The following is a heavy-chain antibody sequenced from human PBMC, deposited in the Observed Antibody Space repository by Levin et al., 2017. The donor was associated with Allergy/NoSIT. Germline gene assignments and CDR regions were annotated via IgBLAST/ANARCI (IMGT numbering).Heavy chain of an antibody. J-gene: IGHJ4*02. Sequence: GESLKISCAASGFTFSSYAMSWVRQAPGKGLEWVSAISGSGGSTYSADSVKGRFTISRDNSKNTLYLQMNSLRAEDTAVYYCAKDEGVGATTPFDYWGQGTLVTVSS. CDR3: AKDEGVGATTPFDY. V-gene: IGHV3-23*01. D-gene: IGHD1-26*01. CDR1: GFTFSSYA. CDR2: ISGSGGST.